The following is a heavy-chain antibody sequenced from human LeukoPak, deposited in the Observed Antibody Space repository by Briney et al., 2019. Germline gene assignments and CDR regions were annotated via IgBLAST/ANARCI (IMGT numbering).Heavy chain of an antibody. CDR3: ARGSKSYGDYIRSRIHYFDY. J-gene: IGHJ4*02. D-gene: IGHD4-17*01. CDR2: ISYDGSNK. V-gene: IGHV3-30*04. CDR1: GFTFSSYA. Sequence: GGSLRLSCAASGFTFSSYAMHWVRQPPGKGLEWVAVISYDGSNKYYADSVKGRFTISRDNSKNTLYLQMNSLRAEDTAVYYCARGSKSYGDYIRSRIHYFDYWGQGTLITVSS.